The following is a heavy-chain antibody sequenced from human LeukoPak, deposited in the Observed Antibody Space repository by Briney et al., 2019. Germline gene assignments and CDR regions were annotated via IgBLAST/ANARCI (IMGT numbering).Heavy chain of an antibody. J-gene: IGHJ4*02. CDR3: ARDRVGGTTASTFEY. D-gene: IGHD1-26*01. V-gene: IGHV3-48*01. Sequence: GGSLRLSCAASGFTFSSYSMNWVRQAPGKGLVWVSYISSSSSTIYYADSVKGRFTISRDNSKNTLYLQMNSLRAEDTAVYYCARDRVGGTTASTFEYWGQGTLVTVSS. CDR2: ISSSSSTI. CDR1: GFTFSSYS.